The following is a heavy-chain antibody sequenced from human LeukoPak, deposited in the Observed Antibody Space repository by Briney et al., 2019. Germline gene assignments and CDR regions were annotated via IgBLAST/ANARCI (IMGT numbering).Heavy chain of an antibody. V-gene: IGHV3-21*04. Sequence: GGSLRLSCAASGFTFSSYSMIWVRQAPGKGLEWVSSISSSSSHIYYADSVKGRFTMSRDNAKNSLFLQMNSLRAEDTALYSCARVAYSAYDYPTLLPPFDYWGQGTLVTVSS. CDR2: ISSSSSHI. CDR1: GFTFSSYS. J-gene: IGHJ4*02. CDR3: ARVAYSAYDYPTLLPPFDY. D-gene: IGHD5-12*01.